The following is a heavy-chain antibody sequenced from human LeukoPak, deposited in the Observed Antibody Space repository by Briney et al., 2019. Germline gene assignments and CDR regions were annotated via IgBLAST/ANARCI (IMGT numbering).Heavy chain of an antibody. V-gene: IGHV4-34*01. Sequence: SETLSLTCAVYGGSFSGYYWSWIRQPPGKGLEWIGEINHSGGTNYNPSLKSRVTISVDTSKNQFSLKLSSVTAADTAVYYCASSMVRRSVGYYGMDVWGQGTTVTVSS. CDR1: GGSFSGYY. CDR3: ASSMVRRSVGYYGMDV. CDR2: INHSGGT. J-gene: IGHJ6*02. D-gene: IGHD4/OR15-4a*01.